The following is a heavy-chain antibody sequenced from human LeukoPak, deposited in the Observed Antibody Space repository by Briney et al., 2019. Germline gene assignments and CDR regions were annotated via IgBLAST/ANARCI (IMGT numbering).Heavy chain of an antibody. Sequence: PGGSLRLSCAASGFTFSSYAMSWVRQAPGKGLEWVSAISGSGGSTYYADSVKGRFIISRDNSKNTLSLQMNSLTADDTAVYYCVRGPRYYDDSGFHYGVFDIWGQGTLVTVSS. CDR2: ISGSGGST. CDR3: VRGPRYYDDSGFHYGVFDI. CDR1: GFTFSSYA. V-gene: IGHV3-23*01. D-gene: IGHD3-22*01. J-gene: IGHJ3*02.